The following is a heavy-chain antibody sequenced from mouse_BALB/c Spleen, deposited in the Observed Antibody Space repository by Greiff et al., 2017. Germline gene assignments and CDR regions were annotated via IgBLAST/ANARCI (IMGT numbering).Heavy chain of an antibody. CDR2: IWGDGST. D-gene: IGHD2-4*01. CDR1: GFSLTGYG. CDR3: AIDRDDYDDGFAY. V-gene: IGHV2-6-7*01. Sequence: QVQLQQSGPGLVAPSQSLSITCTVSGFSLTGYGVNWVRQPPGKGLEWLGMIWGDGSTDYNSALKSRLSISKDNSKSQVFLKMNSLQTDDTARYYCAIDRDDYDDGFAYWGQGTLVTVSA. J-gene: IGHJ3*01.